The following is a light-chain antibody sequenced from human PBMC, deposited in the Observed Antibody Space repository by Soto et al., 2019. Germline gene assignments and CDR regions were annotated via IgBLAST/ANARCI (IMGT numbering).Light chain of an antibody. CDR1: SSDVGGYDY. CDR2: DVI. Sequence: QSALTQPRSVSESPGQSVTISCTGTSSDVGGYDYVSWYQQHPDKAPKLMIYDVIKRPSGVPDRFSGSKSGNTASLTISGLQAEDEADYYCCSFAGSYTLFGGGTKLTVL. V-gene: IGLV2-11*01. CDR3: CSFAGSYTL. J-gene: IGLJ2*01.